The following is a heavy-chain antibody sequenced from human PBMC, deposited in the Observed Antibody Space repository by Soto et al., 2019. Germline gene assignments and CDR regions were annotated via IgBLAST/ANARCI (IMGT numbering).Heavy chain of an antibody. J-gene: IGHJ4*02. CDR1: GFTFSNAW. V-gene: IGHV3-15*01. Sequence: EVQLVESGGGLVRPGGSLRLSCAASGFTFSNAWMAWVRQAPGKGLEWVGRIKRLSNGGITEYAATVKGRFSISRDDSKTTVHLQMDSLKTEDTAVYYCATDWGRDWGQGTLVTVSS. D-gene: IGHD3-16*01. CDR2: IKRLSNGGIT. CDR3: ATDWGRD.